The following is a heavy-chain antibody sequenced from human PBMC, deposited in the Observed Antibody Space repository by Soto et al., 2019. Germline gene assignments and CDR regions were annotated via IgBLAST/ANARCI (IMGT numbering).Heavy chain of an antibody. CDR3: ARTPSSGTIFGVVIPDYYYGMDV. D-gene: IGHD3-3*01. Sequence: GESLKISCKGSGYSFTSYWIGWVRQMPGKGLEWMGIIYPGDSDTRYSPSFQGQVTISADKSISTAYLQWSSLKASDTAMYYCARTPSSGTIFGVVIPDYYYGMDVRGQGTTVTVSS. CDR2: IYPGDSDT. V-gene: IGHV5-51*01. CDR1: GYSFTSYW. J-gene: IGHJ6*02.